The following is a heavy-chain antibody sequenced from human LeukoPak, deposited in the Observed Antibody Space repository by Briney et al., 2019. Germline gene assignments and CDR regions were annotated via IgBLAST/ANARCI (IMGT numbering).Heavy chain of an antibody. CDR3: ARQYCSSTSCLDDFDY. D-gene: IGHD2-2*01. V-gene: IGHV4-38-2*01. Sequence: KPSETLSLTCAVSGCSISSGYYWGWIRQPPRKGLEWIGSIYHSGSTYYNPSLKSRVTISVDTSKNQFSLKLSSVTAADTAVYYCARQYCSSTSCLDDFDYWGQGTLVTVSS. CDR2: IYHSGST. J-gene: IGHJ4*02. CDR1: GCSISSGYY.